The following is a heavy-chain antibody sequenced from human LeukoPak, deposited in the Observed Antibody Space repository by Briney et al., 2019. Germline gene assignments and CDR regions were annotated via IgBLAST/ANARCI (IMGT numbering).Heavy chain of an antibody. CDR1: GFTFSTYA. D-gene: IGHD4-11*01. J-gene: IGHJ5*02. Sequence: GGSLRLSCAASGFTFSTYAMNWVRQAPGKGLEWVSPISDSGDSTYYADSVKGRFTISRDNSKNTLSLQMNSLRAEDTAVYYCARAGATVTTNWFDPWGQGTLVTVSS. CDR3: ARAGATVTTNWFDP. V-gene: IGHV3-23*01. CDR2: ISDSGDST.